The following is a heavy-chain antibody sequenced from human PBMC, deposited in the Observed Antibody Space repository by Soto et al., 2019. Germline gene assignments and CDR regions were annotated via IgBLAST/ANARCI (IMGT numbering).Heavy chain of an antibody. CDR2: ISFDGTKK. J-gene: IGHJ6*02. Sequence: GGSLRLSCAASGFTFSIYALHWVRQAPGKGLEWVAVISFDGTKKYYSDSVKGRFTISRDNLKNTLYLQMNNLRVEDAALYFCAREDDYGYRYINYGLDVWGQGTTVTVSS. CDR3: AREDDYGYRYINYGLDV. V-gene: IGHV3-30-3*01. CDR1: GFTFSIYA. D-gene: IGHD4-17*01.